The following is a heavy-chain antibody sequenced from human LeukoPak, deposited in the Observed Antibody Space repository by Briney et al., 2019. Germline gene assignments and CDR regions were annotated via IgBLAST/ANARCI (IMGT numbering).Heavy chain of an antibody. CDR2: ITGSGDKT. J-gene: IGHJ4*02. Sequence: GGSLRLSCAASGFTCDNYAMSWVRQAPGQGLEWVSGITGSGDKTYYADSVKGRFTISRDNSKNTLYLQMNSLRAEDTAVYYCAKRDYSDSSGYYPLFDYWGQGTLVTVSS. V-gene: IGHV3-23*01. D-gene: IGHD3-22*01. CDR1: GFTCDNYA. CDR3: AKRDYSDSSGYYPLFDY.